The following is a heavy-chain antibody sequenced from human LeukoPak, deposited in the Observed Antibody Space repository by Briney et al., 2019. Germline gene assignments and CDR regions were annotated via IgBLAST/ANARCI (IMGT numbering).Heavy chain of an antibody. Sequence: SETLSLTCSVSGASMSSVSNFRSWIRQSAEKGLEWIGRTYNTGSTNYNPSFKGRVTISIDTSKNQFSLNLSSVTAADTAVYYCAAGAYSGSYISFDYWGQGALVTVSS. CDR1: GASMSSVSNF. V-gene: IGHV4-61*02. CDR2: TYNTGST. J-gene: IGHJ4*02. D-gene: IGHD1-26*01. CDR3: AAGAYSGSYISFDY.